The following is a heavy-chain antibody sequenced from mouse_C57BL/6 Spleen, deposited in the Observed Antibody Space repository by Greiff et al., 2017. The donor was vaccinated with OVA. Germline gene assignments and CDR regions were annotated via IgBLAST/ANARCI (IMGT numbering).Heavy chain of an antibody. J-gene: IGHJ3*01. CDR1: GYTFTSYW. Sequence: QVQLQQPGAELVMPGASVKLSCKAPGYTFTSYWMHWVKQRPGQGLEWIGEIDPSDSYTNYNQKFKGKSTLTVDKSSSTAYMQLSSLTSEDSAVYYCARALDSSGFLCAYWGQGTLVTVSA. D-gene: IGHD3-2*02. V-gene: IGHV1-69*01. CDR2: IDPSDSYT. CDR3: ARALDSSGFLCAY.